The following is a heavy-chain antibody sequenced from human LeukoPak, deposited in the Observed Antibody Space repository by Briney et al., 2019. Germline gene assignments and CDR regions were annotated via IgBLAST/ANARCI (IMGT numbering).Heavy chain of an antibody. V-gene: IGHV4-34*01. Sequence: PSETLSLTCAVYGGSFSGYHWSWIRQPPGKGLEWIGEINHSGSTNYNPSLKSRVTISVDKSKNQFSLKLSSVTAADTAVYYCASPRAERSTWYAVDYWGQGTLVTVSA. CDR3: ASPRAERSTWYAVDY. J-gene: IGHJ4*02. CDR1: GGSFSGYH. CDR2: INHSGST. D-gene: IGHD6-13*01.